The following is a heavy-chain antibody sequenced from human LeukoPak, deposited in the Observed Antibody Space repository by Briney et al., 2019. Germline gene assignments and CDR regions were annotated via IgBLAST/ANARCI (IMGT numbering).Heavy chain of an antibody. CDR3: AKGLSVFTVTDFDY. J-gene: IGHJ4*02. V-gene: IGHV3-23*01. CDR2: ISGSGGST. Sequence: PGGSLRLSCAASGFTFSDYYMSWIRQAPGKGLEWVSAISGSGGSTYYADSVKGRFTISRDNSKNTLYLQMNSLRAEDTAVYYCAKGLSVFTVTDFDYWGQGTLVTVSS. CDR1: GFTFSDYY. D-gene: IGHD4-17*01.